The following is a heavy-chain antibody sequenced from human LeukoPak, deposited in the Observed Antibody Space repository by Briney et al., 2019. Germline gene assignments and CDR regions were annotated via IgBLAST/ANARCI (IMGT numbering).Heavy chain of an antibody. D-gene: IGHD2-2*01. Sequence: GGSLRLSCAASRFTFSSYAMSWVRQAPGKGLEWVSAISGSGGSTYYADSVKGRFTISRDNSKNTLYLQMNSLRAEDTAVYYCAKGWGYCSSTSCYGAFDYWGQGTLVTVSS. CDR1: RFTFSSYA. V-gene: IGHV3-23*01. CDR3: AKGWGYCSSTSCYGAFDY. CDR2: ISGSGGST. J-gene: IGHJ4*02.